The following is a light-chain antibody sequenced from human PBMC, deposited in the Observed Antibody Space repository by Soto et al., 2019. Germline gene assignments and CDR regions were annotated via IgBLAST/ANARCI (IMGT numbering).Light chain of an antibody. CDR1: QDILNY. V-gene: IGKV1-16*01. J-gene: IGKJ2*01. Sequence: DIQMTQSPSSLSASVGDRVTITCRASQDILNYLAWFQQKPGKAPKSLIYGASSLHSGVPSRFSGSGFGTYFRLTISSLQPEDFATYYCQQYASNVATFGQGTTLEV. CDR3: QQYASNVAT. CDR2: GAS.